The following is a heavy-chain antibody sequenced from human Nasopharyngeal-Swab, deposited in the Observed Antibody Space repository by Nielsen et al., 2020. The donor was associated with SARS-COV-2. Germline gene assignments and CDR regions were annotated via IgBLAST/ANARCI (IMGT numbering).Heavy chain of an antibody. D-gene: IGHD6-13*01. Sequence: SETLSLTCTVSGGSISSGSYYWSWIRQPAGKGLEWIGRIYTSGSTNYNPSLKSRVTISVDTSKNQFSLKLSSVTAADTAVYYCARGPIKTPASSWFDPWGQGTLVTVSS. CDR1: GGSISSGSYY. V-gene: IGHV4-61*02. CDR2: IYTSGST. CDR3: ARGPIKTPASSWFDP. J-gene: IGHJ5*02.